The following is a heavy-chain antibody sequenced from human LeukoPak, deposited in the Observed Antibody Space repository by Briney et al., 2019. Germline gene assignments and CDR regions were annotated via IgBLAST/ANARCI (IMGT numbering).Heavy chain of an antibody. CDR1: RGSIRTYY. CDR2: ISSSGST. Sequence: PSETLSLTCTVSRGSIRTYYWNWIRQPPGKGLEWIGYISSSGSTNYSFSLKSRVTISVDTSKNQLSLKLSSVTAADTAMYYCARTRRDAYLTPFKYWGQGTLVSVSS. J-gene: IGHJ4*02. D-gene: IGHD3-16*01. V-gene: IGHV4-59*01. CDR3: ARTRRDAYLTPFKY.